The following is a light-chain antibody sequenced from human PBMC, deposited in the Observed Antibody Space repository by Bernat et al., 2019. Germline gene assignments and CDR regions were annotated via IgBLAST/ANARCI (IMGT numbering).Light chain of an antibody. CDR2: DAS. Sequence: EIVLTQSPVTLSLSPGERATLSCRASQSIGSHLAWYQQKPGQAPRLLIYDASNRATGIPARFSGSGSGTDFTLTISRLEPEDFAVYYCQQYGSSLGYTFGQGTKLEIK. V-gene: IGKV3-20*01. J-gene: IGKJ2*01. CDR1: QSIGSH. CDR3: QQYGSSLGYT.